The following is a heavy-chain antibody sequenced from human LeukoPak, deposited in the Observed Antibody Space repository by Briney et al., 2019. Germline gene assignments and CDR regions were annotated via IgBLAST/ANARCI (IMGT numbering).Heavy chain of an antibody. J-gene: IGHJ4*02. V-gene: IGHV3-33*06. CDR2: IWYDGSNK. CDR3: AKDIGAAATDF. Sequence: GRSLRLSCAASGFTFTSYGMHWVRQAPGKGLEWVAVIWYDGSNKYYADSVKGRFTISRDNSKNTLYLQMNSMRAEERAVYYCAKDIGAAATDFWGQGTLVTVSS. D-gene: IGHD2-15*01. CDR1: GFTFTSYG.